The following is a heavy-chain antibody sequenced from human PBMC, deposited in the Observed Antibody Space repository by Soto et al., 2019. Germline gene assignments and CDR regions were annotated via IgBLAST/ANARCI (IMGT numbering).Heavy chain of an antibody. Sequence: PSETLSLTCTVSGGSISSYYWSWIRQPPGKGLEWIGYIYYSGSTNYNPSLKSRVTISVDTSKNQFSLKLSSVTAADTAVYYCARLYSGYGYYYYYMDVWGKGTTVTVSS. CDR3: ARLYSGYGYYYYYMDV. D-gene: IGHD5-12*01. V-gene: IGHV4-59*08. CDR2: IYYSGST. J-gene: IGHJ6*03. CDR1: GGSISSYY.